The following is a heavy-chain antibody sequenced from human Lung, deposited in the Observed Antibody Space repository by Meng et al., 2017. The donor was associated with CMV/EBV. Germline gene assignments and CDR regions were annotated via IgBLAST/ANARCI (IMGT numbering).Heavy chain of an antibody. CDR2: LNPSDRWT. CDR1: GYTFTSYN. Sequence: ASVXVSXKASGYTFTSYNMHWVRQAPGQGLEWMGMLNPSDRWTTYAQRFQGRVTMTTDTSTSTVYMELSSLRSDDTAVYYGARAGVLPSNPTANRDYGVDVWXQGTRVTVSS. CDR3: ARAGVLPSNPTANRDYGVDV. D-gene: IGHD5-24*01. V-gene: IGHV1-46*01. J-gene: IGHJ6*02.